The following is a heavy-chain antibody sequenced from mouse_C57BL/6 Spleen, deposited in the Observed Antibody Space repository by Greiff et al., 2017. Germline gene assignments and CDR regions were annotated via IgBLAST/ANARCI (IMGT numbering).Heavy chain of an antibody. Sequence: EVMLVESGGGLVKPGGSLKLSCAASGFTFSDYGMHWVRQAPEKGLEWVAYISGGRSTIHYADTVTGRYTISRDNAKNTLFLQMTSLRSEDTAMYYCARRRDADYWGQGTTLTVSS. D-gene: IGHD3-3*01. J-gene: IGHJ2*01. CDR2: ISGGRSTI. V-gene: IGHV5-17*01. CDR1: GFTFSDYG. CDR3: ARRRDADY.